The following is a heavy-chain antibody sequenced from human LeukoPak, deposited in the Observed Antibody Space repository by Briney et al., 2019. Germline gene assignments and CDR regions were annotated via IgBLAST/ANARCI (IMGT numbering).Heavy chain of an antibody. J-gene: IGHJ4*02. CDR1: GFTFDDYA. CDR2: ISGDAGST. V-gene: IGHV3-43*02. D-gene: IGHD5-24*01. Sequence: GGSLRLSCAASGFTFDDYAMHWVRQAPGKGLEWVSLISGDAGSTYYADSVKGRFIISRDDSKNSLYLQMNSLRTEDTAFYYCAKDIYRGLDMATRPDYWGQGTLVTVSS. CDR3: AKDIYRGLDMATRPDY.